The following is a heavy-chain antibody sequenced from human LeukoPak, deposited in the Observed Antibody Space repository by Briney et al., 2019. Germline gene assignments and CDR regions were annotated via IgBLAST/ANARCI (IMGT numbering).Heavy chain of an antibody. CDR1: GFTFSIYT. V-gene: IGHV3-30*04. J-gene: IGHJ4*02. D-gene: IGHD3-22*01. Sequence: HAGGSLRLSCAASGFTFSIYTIHWVRQAPGKGLEWVALISYDGSNKYYGDSVKGRFTISRDNSKNTLYLQMNSLGADDTAVYYCATDSSPDFWGQGTLVTVSS. CDR2: ISYDGSNK. CDR3: ATDSSPDF.